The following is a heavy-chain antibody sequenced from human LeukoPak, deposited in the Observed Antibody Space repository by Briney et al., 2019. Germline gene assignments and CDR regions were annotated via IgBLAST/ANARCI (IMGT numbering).Heavy chain of an antibody. CDR2: IGTAGDT. Sequence: GGSLRLTCAASGFTFSSYDMHWVRQATGKGLEWVSAIGTAGDTYYPGSVKGRFTISRENAKNSLYLQMNSLRAGGTAVYYCARGERNTYYYDSRYGGAFDIWGQGTMVTVSS. V-gene: IGHV3-13*01. CDR3: ARGERNTYYYDSRYGGAFDI. D-gene: IGHD3-22*01. J-gene: IGHJ3*02. CDR1: GFTFSSYD.